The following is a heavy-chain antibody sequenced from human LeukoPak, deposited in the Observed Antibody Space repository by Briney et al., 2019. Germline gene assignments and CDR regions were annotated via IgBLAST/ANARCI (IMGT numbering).Heavy chain of an antibody. J-gene: IGHJ6*02. CDR2: IILILGIG. Sequence: SVKVSCKASGYTFTSYAISWVRQAPGRGLEWMGRIILILGIGNYAQKFQGRVTITADKSTSTAYMELSSLRSEDTAVYYCARSVTVDYGMDVWGQGTRSPSP. D-gene: IGHD4-17*01. CDR3: ARSVTVDYGMDV. CDR1: GYTFTSYA. V-gene: IGHV1-69*04.